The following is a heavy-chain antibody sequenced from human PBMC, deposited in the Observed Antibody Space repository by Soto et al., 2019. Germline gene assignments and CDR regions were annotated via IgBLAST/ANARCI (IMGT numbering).Heavy chain of an antibody. V-gene: IGHV4-31*03. J-gene: IGHJ6*02. Sequence: PSETLSLTCTVSGGSISSGGYYWSWIRQHPGKGLEWIGYIYYSGSTYYNPSLKSRVTISVDTSKNQFSLKLSSVTAADTAVYYCAREHTAYPSRFYGMDVWGQGTTVTSP. D-gene: IGHD5-18*01. CDR1: GGSISSGGYY. CDR2: IYYSGST. CDR3: AREHTAYPSRFYGMDV.